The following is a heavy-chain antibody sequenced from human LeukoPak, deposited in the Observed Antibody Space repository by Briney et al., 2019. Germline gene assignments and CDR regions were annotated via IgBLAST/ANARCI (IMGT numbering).Heavy chain of an antibody. J-gene: IGHJ3*02. CDR1: GFTFSSYS. CDR3: ARTSNQRTDAFGI. D-gene: IGHD2-2*01. CDR2: ISSSGAST. Sequence: GGSLRLSCAASGFTFSSYSVSWVRQTPGKGLEWVSAISSSGASTYYADSVKGRFTISGDNSKNTVSLQMNTLRAADTAVYYCARTSNQRTDAFGIWGHGAMVTVSS. V-gene: IGHV3-23*01.